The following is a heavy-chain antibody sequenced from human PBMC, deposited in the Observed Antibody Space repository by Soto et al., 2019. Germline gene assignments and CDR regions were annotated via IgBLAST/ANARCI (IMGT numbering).Heavy chain of an antibody. D-gene: IGHD3-3*01. CDR1: GYTFTSYD. CDR2: MNPNSGNT. J-gene: IGHJ6*03. CDR3: ARPADDYDFWSGYYPAPMDV. V-gene: IGHV1-8*01. Sequence: WASVKVSCKASGYTFTSYDVSWVRQATGQGLEWMGWMNPNSGNTGYAQKFQGRVTMTRNTSISTAYMELSSLRSEDTAVYYCARPADDYDFWSGYYPAPMDVWGKGTTVTVSS.